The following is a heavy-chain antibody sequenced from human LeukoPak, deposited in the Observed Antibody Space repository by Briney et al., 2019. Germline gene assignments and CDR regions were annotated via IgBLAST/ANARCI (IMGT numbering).Heavy chain of an antibody. CDR2: IYYTGNT. CDR3: ARAPIAVVTPPHFFDS. J-gene: IGHJ4*02. D-gene: IGHD4-23*01. CDR1: GGSVSSVNYY. Sequence: PSETLSRTCTVSGGSVSSVNYYWTWIRQHAGKGLEWIGYIYYTGNTHYNPSLKSRLTISVDTSKNHFSLNLTSVSAADTALYYCARAPIAVVTPPHFFDSWGQGTLVTVSS. V-gene: IGHV4-31*03.